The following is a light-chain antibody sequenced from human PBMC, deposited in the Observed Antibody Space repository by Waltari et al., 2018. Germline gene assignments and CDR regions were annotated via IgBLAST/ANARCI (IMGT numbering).Light chain of an antibody. CDR1: GLATQP. Sequence: SYELTQPPSVSVSPGQTAMIPCSGDGLATQPLYWYQRKSGQAPVLIIYKDSERPSGIPERVSASRSGTTGTLSISGVQAEDEADYYCQSTDNTGTYRTFGGGTKLTVL. CDR3: QSTDNTGTYRT. CDR2: KDS. J-gene: IGLJ2*01. V-gene: IGLV3-25*03.